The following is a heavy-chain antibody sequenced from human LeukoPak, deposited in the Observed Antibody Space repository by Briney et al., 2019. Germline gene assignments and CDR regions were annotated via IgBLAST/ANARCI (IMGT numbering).Heavy chain of an antibody. D-gene: IGHD6-25*01. CDR1: GGSISSYY. CDR2: IYHSGST. J-gene: IGHJ4*02. CDR3: ARDLAGFDY. Sequence: SETLSLTCTVSGGSISSYYWNWIRQPPGKGLEWIGYIYHSGSTNYNPSLKSRVTISLDTSKNQISLKLTSVTAADTAVYHCARDLAGFDYWGQGTLVTVSS. V-gene: IGHV4-59*01.